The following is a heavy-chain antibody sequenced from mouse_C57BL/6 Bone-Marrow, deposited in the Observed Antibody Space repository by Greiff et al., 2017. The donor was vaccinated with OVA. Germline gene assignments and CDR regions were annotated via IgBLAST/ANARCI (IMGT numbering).Heavy chain of an antibody. V-gene: IGHV1-19*01. CDR2: INPYNGGT. J-gene: IGHJ2*01. D-gene: IGHD1-1*01. Sequence: EVQLQQSGPVLVKPGASVKMSCKASGYTFTDYYMNWVKQSHGKSLEWIGVINPYNGGTSYNQKFKGKATLTVDKSSSTAYMELNSLTSEDSAVYYCARNFIYYPYYSDYWGQGTTLTVSS. CDR1: GYTFTDYY. CDR3: ARNFIYYPYYSDY.